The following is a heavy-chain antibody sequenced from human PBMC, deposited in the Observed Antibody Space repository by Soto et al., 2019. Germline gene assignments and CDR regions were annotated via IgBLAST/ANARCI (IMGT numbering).Heavy chain of an antibody. V-gene: IGHV3-23*01. CDR3: AKLTKYSSSWHRNYYYHYGMDL. J-gene: IGHJ6*02. CDR1: AFPFSTYA. Sequence: QLLESGGGLVQPGGSLRLSCAASAFPFSTYAMSWVRRAPGKGLEWVSIISVSGGSTYSADSVKGRFTISRDNSKNTLYLQMDSLRADDTAVYYCAKLTKYSSSWHRNYYYHYGMDLWGQGTTVTVS. D-gene: IGHD2-2*01. CDR2: ISVSGGST.